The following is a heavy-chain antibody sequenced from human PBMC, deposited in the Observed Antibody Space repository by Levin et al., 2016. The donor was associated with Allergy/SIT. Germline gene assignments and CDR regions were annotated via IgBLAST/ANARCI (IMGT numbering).Heavy chain of an antibody. V-gene: IGHV3-7*03. J-gene: IGHJ4*02. CDR3: ARICKNYDDY. CDR2: IKQDGSEK. Sequence: VRQAPGKGLEWVANIKQDGSEKYYVDSVKGRFTISRDNAKNSLYLQMNSLRAEDTAVYYCARICKNYDDYWGQGTLVTVSS.